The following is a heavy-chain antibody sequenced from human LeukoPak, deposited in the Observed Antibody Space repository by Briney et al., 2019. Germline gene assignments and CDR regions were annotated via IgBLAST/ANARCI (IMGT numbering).Heavy chain of an antibody. CDR1: GGSISSSTHY. D-gene: IGHD5-12*01. CDR3: GGPPRGGPPPIISLQYYMDG. Sequence: PSETLSLTCTVSGGSISSSTHYWAWLRQPPGKGLEWIGSIYYSGSTYYNPSRKSRATISVDTSKNQFSLKLSSVTAADTALYYCGGPPRGGPPPIISLQYYMDGWGEGTTVIVSS. CDR2: IYYSGST. J-gene: IGHJ6*03. V-gene: IGHV4-39*01.